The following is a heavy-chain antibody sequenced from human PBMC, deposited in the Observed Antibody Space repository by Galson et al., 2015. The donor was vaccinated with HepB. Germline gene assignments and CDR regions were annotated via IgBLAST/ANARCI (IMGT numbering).Heavy chain of an antibody. J-gene: IGHJ4*02. V-gene: IGHV1-18*01. CDR1: GYKFNSYG. Sequence: SVKVSCKASGYKFNSYGISWVRQAPGQGLEWMGWISAYNGNTDYAQKHQGRVTMTTDTSTSTAYMEVRSLTSDDTAVYYCARGDSETFDYWGQGTLVTVSS. CDR2: ISAYNGNT. CDR3: ARGDSETFDY. D-gene: IGHD1-26*01.